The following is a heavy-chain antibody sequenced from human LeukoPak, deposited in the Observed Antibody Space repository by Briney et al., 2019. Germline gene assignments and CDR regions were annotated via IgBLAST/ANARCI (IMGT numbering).Heavy chain of an antibody. J-gene: IGHJ4*02. CDR1: GFTFGSHA. V-gene: IGHV3-23*01. Sequence: PGGSLRLSCEASGFTFGSHALYWVAQAPGKGLEWVPGIFGSGGSQHYADPVKGRFTISRDNSRNTVYLQINSLRAEDTAVYYCGKTTVGYSSGQKPAWPVDYWGQGTLVTVSS. CDR3: GKTTVGYSSGQKPAWPVDY. D-gene: IGHD5-18*01. CDR2: IFGSGGSQ.